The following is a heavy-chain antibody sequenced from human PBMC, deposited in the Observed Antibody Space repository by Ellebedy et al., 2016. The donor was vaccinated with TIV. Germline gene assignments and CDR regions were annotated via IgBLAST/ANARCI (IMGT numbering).Heavy chain of an antibody. Sequence: PGGSLRLSCAASGFTVTTNYMNWVRQTPGKGLVWVSRINSDGSITSYADSMKGRFTISRDNAKNTLYLQMNSLTAEDTAIYYCARANQQLPRVVAFWGQGTLVTVSS. V-gene: IGHV3-74*01. CDR2: INSDGSIT. J-gene: IGHJ4*02. CDR3: ARANQQLPRVVAF. D-gene: IGHD6-13*01. CDR1: GFTVTTNY.